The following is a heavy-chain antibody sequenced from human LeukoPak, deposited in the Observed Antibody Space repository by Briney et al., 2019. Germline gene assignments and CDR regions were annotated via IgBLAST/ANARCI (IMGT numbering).Heavy chain of an antibody. D-gene: IGHD3-22*01. CDR2: ISGDGGST. V-gene: IGHV3-43*02. CDR3: AKGNRRRLLLLLDAFDI. CDR1: GLTFDDYA. Sequence: GGSLRLSCAASGLTFDDYAMHWVRQAPGKGLEWGSLISGDGGSTYYAASVKGRFTIYMENSKNSLYLKMNSLRTEDTALYYCAKGNRRRLLLLLDAFDIWGQGTMVTVSS. J-gene: IGHJ3*02.